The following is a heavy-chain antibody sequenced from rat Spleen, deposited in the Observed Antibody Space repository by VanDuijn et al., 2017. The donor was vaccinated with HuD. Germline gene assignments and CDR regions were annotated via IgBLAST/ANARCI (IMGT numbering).Heavy chain of an antibody. CDR3: TIHPRY. V-gene: IGHV2S63*01. CDR2: ISSGGST. D-gene: IGHD3-1*01. J-gene: IGHJ2*01. Sequence: EVQLKESGPGLVQPSQTLSLTCTVSGFSLTDYSVHWVRQPPGKGLEWIAAISSGGSTYYNSALKSRLSISRDTSKSQVFLKMNSLQTDDTGTYYCTIHPRYWGQGVMVTVSS. CDR1: GFSLTDYS.